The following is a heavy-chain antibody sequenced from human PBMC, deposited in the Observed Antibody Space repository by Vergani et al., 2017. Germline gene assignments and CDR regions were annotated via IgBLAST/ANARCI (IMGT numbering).Heavy chain of an antibody. J-gene: IGHJ6*02. D-gene: IGHD3-9*01. CDR2: ISWNSGSI. CDR1: GFTFDDYA. V-gene: IGHV3-9*01. Sequence: EVQLVESGGGLVQPGRSLRLSCAASGFTFDDYAMHWVRQAPGKGLEWVSGISWNSGSIGYADSVKGRFTISRDNAKNSLYLQMNSLRAEATAVYYCASPYYDILTGYYLDYYGMDVWGQGTTVTVSS. CDR3: ASPYYDILTGYYLDYYGMDV.